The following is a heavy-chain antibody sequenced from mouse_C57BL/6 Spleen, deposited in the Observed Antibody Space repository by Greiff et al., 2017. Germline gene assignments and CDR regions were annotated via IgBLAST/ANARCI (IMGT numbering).Heavy chain of an antibody. CDR1: GYAFSSSW. CDR2: IYPGDGDT. V-gene: IGHV1-82*01. Sequence: QVQLQQSGPELVKPGASVKISCKASGYAFSSSWMNWVKQRPGKGLEWIGRIYPGDGDTNYNGKFKGKATLTADKSSSTAYMQLSSLTSEDSAVYFCARGGVTRWYFDVWGTGTTVTVSS. J-gene: IGHJ1*03. CDR3: ARGGVTRWYFDV. D-gene: IGHD3-3*01.